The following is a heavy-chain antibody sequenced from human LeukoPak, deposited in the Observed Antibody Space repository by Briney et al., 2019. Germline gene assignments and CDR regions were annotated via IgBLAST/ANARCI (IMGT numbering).Heavy chain of an antibody. V-gene: IGHV1-69*05. Sequence: WASVKVSCKASGGTFSSYAISWVRQAPGHGLEWMGGIIPIFGTANYAQKLQGRVTMTTDTSTSTAYMELRSLRSDDTAVYYCARGISPSSFGMDVWGQGTTVTVSS. CDR1: GGTFSSYA. D-gene: IGHD2-15*01. CDR3: ARGISPSSFGMDV. J-gene: IGHJ6*02. CDR2: IIPIFGTA.